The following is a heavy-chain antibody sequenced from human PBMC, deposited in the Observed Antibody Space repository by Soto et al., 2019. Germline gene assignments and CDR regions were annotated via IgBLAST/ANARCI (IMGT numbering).Heavy chain of an antibody. CDR3: ARVVVAATIVDAFDI. V-gene: IGHV3-21*01. D-gene: IGHD2-15*01. Sequence: GGSLRLSCAASGVTFSIYSMNWVRQGPGKGLEWVSSISSSSSYIYYADSVKGRFTISRDNAKNSLYLQMNSLRAEDTAVYYCARVVVAATIVDAFDIWGQGTMVTVSS. CDR2: ISSSSSYI. J-gene: IGHJ3*02. CDR1: GVTFSIYS.